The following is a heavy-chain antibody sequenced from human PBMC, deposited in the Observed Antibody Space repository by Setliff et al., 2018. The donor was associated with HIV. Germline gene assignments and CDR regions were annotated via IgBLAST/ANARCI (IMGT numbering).Heavy chain of an antibody. J-gene: IGHJ4*02. D-gene: IGHD3-3*01. CDR3: AKPRRYNTYYFDH. CDR2: ISGSGGST. V-gene: IGHV3-23*01. Sequence: GGSLRLSCAASGFTFSTYAMSWVRQAPGKGLEWVSVISGSGGSTYYADSVKGRFTISRDNSKSTLYLQMNSLKTEDTAVYYCAKPRRYNTYYFDHWGQGTLVTVSS. CDR1: GFTFSTYA.